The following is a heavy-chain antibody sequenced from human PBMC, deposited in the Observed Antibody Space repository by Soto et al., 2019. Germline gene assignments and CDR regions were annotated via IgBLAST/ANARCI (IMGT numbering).Heavy chain of an antibody. CDR2: INHSGST. CDR3: ARDRFYSRNYFDY. J-gene: IGHJ4*02. V-gene: IGHV4-34*01. CDR1: GGSFSGYY. D-gene: IGHD3-3*01. Sequence: SETLSLTCAVYGGSFSGYYWSWIRQPPGKGLEWIGEINHSGSTNYNPSLKSRVTISVDTSKNQFSLKLSSVTAADTAVYYCARDRFYSRNYFDYWGQGTLVTVSS.